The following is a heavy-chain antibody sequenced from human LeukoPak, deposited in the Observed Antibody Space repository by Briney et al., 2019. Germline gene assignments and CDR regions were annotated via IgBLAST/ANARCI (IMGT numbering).Heavy chain of an antibody. Sequence: ASVKVSCKASGYTFTGYYMHWVRQAPGQGLEWMGWINPNSGGTNYAQKFQGRVTMTRDTSISTAYMELSRLRSDDTAVYYCARGGLTIFGVVSLGYWGQGTLVTVSS. CDR1: GYTFTGYY. CDR2: INPNSGGT. D-gene: IGHD3-3*01. CDR3: ARGGLTIFGVVSLGY. J-gene: IGHJ4*02. V-gene: IGHV1-2*02.